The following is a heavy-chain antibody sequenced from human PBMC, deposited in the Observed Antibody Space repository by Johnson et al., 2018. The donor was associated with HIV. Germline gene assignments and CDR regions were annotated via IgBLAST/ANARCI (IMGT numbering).Heavy chain of an antibody. J-gene: IGHJ3*02. CDR3: ASGDRSI. Sequence: QVQLVESGGGLAKPAWSPRLSCAASQFTFSSYYMNCVRQAPGKGLEWVAFISNDGSDKYYRDSVKGRFTISRDNSKNTLFLQMNSLRAEDTALYYCASGDRSIWGQGTMVTVSS. D-gene: IGHD7-27*01. CDR2: ISNDGSDK. CDR1: QFTFSSYY. V-gene: IGHV3-30*03.